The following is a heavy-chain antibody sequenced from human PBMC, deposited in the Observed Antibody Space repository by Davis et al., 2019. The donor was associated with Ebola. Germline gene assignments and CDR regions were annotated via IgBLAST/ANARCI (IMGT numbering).Heavy chain of an antibody. Sequence: SVKVSCKASGGTFSSYAISWVRQAPGQGLEWMGGIIPILGIANYAQKFQGRVTITADKSTSTAYMELSSLRSEDTAVYYCARARKATITIFGVVSDAFDIWGQGSMVTVSS. V-gene: IGHV1-69*10. CDR1: GGTFSSYA. J-gene: IGHJ3*02. CDR3: ARARKATITIFGVVSDAFDI. D-gene: IGHD3-3*01. CDR2: IIPILGIA.